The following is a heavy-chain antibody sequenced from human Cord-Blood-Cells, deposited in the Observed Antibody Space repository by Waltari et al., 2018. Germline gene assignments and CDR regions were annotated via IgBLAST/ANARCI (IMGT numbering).Heavy chain of an antibody. V-gene: IGHV4-34*01. D-gene: IGHD3-16*01. CDR3: ARGGGRNGADY. CDR2: INHSGST. Sequence: QVQLQQWGAGLLKPSETLSLTCAVYGGSFIGYSWSRIRQPPGKGLEWIGEINHSGSTNYNPSLKSRVTISVDTSKNQFSLKLSSVTAADTAVYYCARGGGRNGADYWGQGTLVTVSS. CDR1: GGSFIGYS. J-gene: IGHJ4*02.